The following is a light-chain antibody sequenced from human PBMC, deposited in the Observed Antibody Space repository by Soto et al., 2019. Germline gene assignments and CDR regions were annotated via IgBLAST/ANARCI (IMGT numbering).Light chain of an antibody. J-gene: IGKJ5*01. CDR3: QQYGSSIT. Sequence: EIVMTQSPATLSVSPGEWATLSCRASQSVRSNLAWYQQKPGQAPRLLIYGASSRATGIPDRFSGSGSGTDFTLTISRLEPEDFAVYYCQQYGSSITFGQGTRLEI. V-gene: IGKV3-20*01. CDR2: GAS. CDR1: QSVRSN.